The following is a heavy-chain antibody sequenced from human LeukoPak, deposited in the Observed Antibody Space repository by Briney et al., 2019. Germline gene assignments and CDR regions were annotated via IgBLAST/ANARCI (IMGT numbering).Heavy chain of an antibody. Sequence: SETLSLTCTVSGGSISSTSYYWGWIRQPPGKGLEWIGSIYYSDSTNYNPSLKSRVTISVDKSKNQFSLKLSSVTAADTAVYYCASYDFWSGYYLGYFDYWGQGTLVTVSS. CDR2: IYYSDST. CDR3: ASYDFWSGYYLGYFDY. J-gene: IGHJ4*02. CDR1: GGSISSTSYY. D-gene: IGHD3-3*01. V-gene: IGHV4-39*07.